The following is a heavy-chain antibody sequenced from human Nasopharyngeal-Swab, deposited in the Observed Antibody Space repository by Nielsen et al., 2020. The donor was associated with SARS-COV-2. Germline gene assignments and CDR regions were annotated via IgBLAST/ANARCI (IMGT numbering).Heavy chain of an antibody. CDR1: VGSFSAYY. CDR3: ARGGYQLLLRSYYYGMDV. Sequence: SETLSLTCAVHVGSFSAYYWSWVRQPPGKGLEWIGEVDHPGRTNNNPSLQSRVTMSVDTSKNQFSLTLSSVTAADTAVYYCARGGYQLLLRSYYYGMDVWSQGTTVTVSS. D-gene: IGHD2-2*01. V-gene: IGHV4-34*01. J-gene: IGHJ6*02. CDR2: VDHPGRT.